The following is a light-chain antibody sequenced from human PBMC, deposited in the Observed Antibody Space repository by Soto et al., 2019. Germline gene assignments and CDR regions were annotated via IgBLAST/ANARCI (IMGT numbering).Light chain of an antibody. V-gene: IGKV1-5*01. CDR3: QQYHSYRT. J-gene: IGKJ1*01. CDR1: QSISTW. Sequence: IQMTQSPSTLSASVGDRVTITCRASQSISTWLAWYQQKPGKAPKLLIFDASSLESGVPSRFSGSGSGTEFTLTISTLQPDDFATYYCQQYHSYRTFGQGTKVEIK. CDR2: DAS.